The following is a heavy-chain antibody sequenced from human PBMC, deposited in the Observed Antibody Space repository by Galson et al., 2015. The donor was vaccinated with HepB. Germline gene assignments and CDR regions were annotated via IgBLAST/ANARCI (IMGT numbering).Heavy chain of an antibody. CDR1: GYTFSRYG. Sequence: SVKVSCKASGYTFSRYGISWVRQAPGQGLEWMGWISGDNANTNYAQKLQGRVTMTTDTSTSTAYMELTSLRSDDTAVYYCARGGYSYGKFDYWGQGTLVTVSS. J-gene: IGHJ4*02. CDR2: ISGDNANT. V-gene: IGHV1-18*01. D-gene: IGHD5-18*01. CDR3: ARGGYSYGKFDY.